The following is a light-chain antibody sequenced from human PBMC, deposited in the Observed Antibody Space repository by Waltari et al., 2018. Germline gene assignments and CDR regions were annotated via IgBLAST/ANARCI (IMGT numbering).Light chain of an antibody. CDR3: QQYYTTLPT. CDR1: RSVLYCYTNNTF. Sequence: DIVMNQSPDHLAVSLGERATIHCKSRRSVLYCYTNNTFLAWYQQQAGQPPNLLLYWASTRESVVPDRFSGSGSGTAFTLTISSLQAEDVAVYYCQQYYTTLPTFGQGTKVEI. V-gene: IGKV4-1*01. J-gene: IGKJ1*01. CDR2: WAS.